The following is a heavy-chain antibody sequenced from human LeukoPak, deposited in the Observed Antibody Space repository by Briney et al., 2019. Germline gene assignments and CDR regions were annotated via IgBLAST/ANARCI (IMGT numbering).Heavy chain of an antibody. D-gene: IGHD5-12*01. CDR3: ARARYSGYQLMGYYYYGMDV. CDR2: MNPNSGNT. J-gene: IGHJ6*02. Sequence: ASVKVSCKASGYTFTSYDINWVRQATGQGLEWMGWMNPNSGNTGYAQKFQGRVTMTRNTSISTAYMELSSLRSEDTAVYYCARARYSGYQLMGYYYYGMDVWGQGTTVTVSS. CDR1: GYTFTSYD. V-gene: IGHV1-8*01.